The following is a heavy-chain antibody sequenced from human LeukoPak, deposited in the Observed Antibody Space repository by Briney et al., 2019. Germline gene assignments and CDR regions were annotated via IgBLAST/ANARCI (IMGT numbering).Heavy chain of an antibody. Sequence: SETLSLTCAVSGYSISSGYYWGWIRQPPGKGLEWVGSIYHSGSTYYNPSLKSRVTISVDTSKNQFSLKLSSVTAADTAVYYCASDSSGWYLGRPFDYWGQGTLSPSP. CDR2: IYHSGST. CDR1: GYSISSGYY. CDR3: ASDSSGWYLGRPFDY. J-gene: IGHJ4*02. D-gene: IGHD6-19*01. V-gene: IGHV4-38-2*01.